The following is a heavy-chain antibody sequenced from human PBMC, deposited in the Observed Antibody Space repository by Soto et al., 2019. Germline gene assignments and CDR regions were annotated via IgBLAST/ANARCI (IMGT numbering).Heavy chain of an antibody. V-gene: IGHV1-69*02. Sequence: QVQLVQSGAEVKRPGSSLKVSCETSGGTSTIYTITWVRQAPGQGLQWMGRIVPTLRITNYAQEFQGRLTITADTSTSTVHMELSSLTSEDAAVYYCTTQKFGAGRVDVHYWGQGTLVPVSS. CDR1: GGTSTIYT. CDR3: TTQKFGAGRVDVHY. D-gene: IGHD3-10*01. J-gene: IGHJ4*02. CDR2: IVPTLRIT.